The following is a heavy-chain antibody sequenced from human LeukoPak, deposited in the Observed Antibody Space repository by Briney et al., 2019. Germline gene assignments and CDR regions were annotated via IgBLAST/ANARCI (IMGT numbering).Heavy chain of an antibody. J-gene: IGHJ4*02. CDR2: INQSGST. V-gene: IGHV4-34*01. Sequence: SETLSFTCAVYGGSFSGYYWSWIRQPPGKGLEWIGEINQSGSTNYNPSLKSRVTISVDTSKNQFSLKLSSVTAADMAVYYCARVTFTWYFDYWGQGTLVTVSS. CDR1: GGSFSGYY. CDR3: ARVTFTWYFDY. D-gene: IGHD2/OR15-2a*01.